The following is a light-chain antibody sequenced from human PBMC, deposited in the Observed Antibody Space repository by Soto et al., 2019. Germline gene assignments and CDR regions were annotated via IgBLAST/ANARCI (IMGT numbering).Light chain of an antibody. Sequence: EIVMTQPPATLSFSPGERDTLSCRAGQNIGTSLVWSQQKPGQSPRIIIYDASHRATGVPARFSSSGSGTDFTLTISGLEPEEFAVYYCQQRSVWPITFGQCTRLEL. CDR1: QNIGTS. V-gene: IGKV3-11*01. CDR2: DAS. CDR3: QQRSVWPIT. J-gene: IGKJ5*01.